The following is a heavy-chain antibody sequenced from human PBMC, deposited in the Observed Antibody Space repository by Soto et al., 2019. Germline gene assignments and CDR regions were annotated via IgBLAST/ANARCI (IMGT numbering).Heavy chain of an antibody. V-gene: IGHV3-11*01. J-gene: IGHJ5*02. D-gene: IGHD1-26*01. CDR3: ATGGIYYEA. CDR2: ISTSGSPA. CDR1: GFAFRHNY. Sequence: QVHLVESGGGLVKPGGSLRLSCTVSGFAFRHNYLTWILQAPGQGLEWLSYISTSGSPAYYADSVKGRFTISTDNAKKSLSLQMDSLRAEDTGVYYWATGGIYYEAWGQGTLVTVSS.